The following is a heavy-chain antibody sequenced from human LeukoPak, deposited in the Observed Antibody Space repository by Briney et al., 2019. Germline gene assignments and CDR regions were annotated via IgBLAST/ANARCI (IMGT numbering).Heavy chain of an antibody. D-gene: IGHD3-22*01. CDR2: ISSSGEFT. V-gene: IGHV3-23*01. CDR3: VKDRPNYYESNGDYYKRDGDF. CDR1: GFTFHNFA. Sequence: PGGSLRLSCAASGFTFHNFAMSWVRQAPGKGLEWVSSISSSGEFTFYADSVKGRFTIFRDNPRYTLYLQMNSLRAEDAAMYYCVKDRPNYYESNGDYYKRDGDFWGQGTLVTVSA. J-gene: IGHJ4*02.